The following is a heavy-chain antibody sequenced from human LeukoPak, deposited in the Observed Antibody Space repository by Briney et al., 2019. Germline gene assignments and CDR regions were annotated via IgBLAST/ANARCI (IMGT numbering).Heavy chain of an antibody. CDR2: INPNSGGT. CDR1: GYTFTGYY. CDR3: ARERGTLAVAGDAVDI. D-gene: IGHD6-19*01. V-gene: IGHV1-2*02. Sequence: ASVKVSCKASGYTFTGYYMHWVRQAPGEGLEWMGWINPNSGGTKYAQKFQGRVTMARDTSINTAYMEVRRLTSDDTAVYYCARERGTLAVAGDAVDIWGQGTMVTVSS. J-gene: IGHJ3*02.